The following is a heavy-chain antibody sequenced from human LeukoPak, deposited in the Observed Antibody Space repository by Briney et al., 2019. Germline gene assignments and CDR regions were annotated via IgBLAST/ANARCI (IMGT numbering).Heavy chain of an antibody. CDR1: GYTFTSFD. CDR3: ARDSFTIFGVVIRSYGMDV. J-gene: IGHJ6*02. D-gene: IGHD3-3*01. CDR2: INPSVGST. Sequence: ASVKVSCKASGYTFTSFDINWVRQATGQGLEWMGIINPSVGSTSYAQKFQGRVTMTRDTSTSTVYMELSSLRSEDTAVYYCARDSFTIFGVVIRSYGMDVWGQGTTVTVSS. V-gene: IGHV1-46*01.